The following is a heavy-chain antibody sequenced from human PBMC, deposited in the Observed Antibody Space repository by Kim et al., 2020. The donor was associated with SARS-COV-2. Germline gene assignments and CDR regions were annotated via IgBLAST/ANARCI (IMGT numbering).Heavy chain of an antibody. D-gene: IGHD3-3*01. CDR2: IYYSGST. V-gene: IGHV4-59*13. CDR3: ARGQRITIFGVVREMDV. Sequence: SETLSLTCTVSGGSISSYYWSWIRQPPGKGLEWIGYIYYSGSTNYNPSPKSRVTISAATSTNQFSLKLSSVTAADTAVYYCARGQRITIFGVVREMDVWGQGTTVTVSS. CDR1: GGSISSYY. J-gene: IGHJ6*02.